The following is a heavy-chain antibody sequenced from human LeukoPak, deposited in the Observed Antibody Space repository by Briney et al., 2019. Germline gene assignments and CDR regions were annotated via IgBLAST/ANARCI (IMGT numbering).Heavy chain of an antibody. J-gene: IGHJ5*02. CDR1: GFTFSSYW. CDR3: ARDYTGYFP. D-gene: IGHD3-9*01. V-gene: IGHV3-7*03. Sequence: GGSLRLSCEASGFTFSSYWMSWVRQAPGKGLEWVANIKTDGSEKYYVDSVKGRFTISRDNAKNSLYLQMNSLRAEDTAVYYCARDYTGYFPWGRGTLVIVSS. CDR2: IKTDGSEK.